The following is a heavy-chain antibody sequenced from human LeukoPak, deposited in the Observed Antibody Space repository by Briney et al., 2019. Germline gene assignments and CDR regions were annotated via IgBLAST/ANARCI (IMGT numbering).Heavy chain of an antibody. J-gene: IGHJ4*02. CDR1: GFTVSSYG. D-gene: IGHD3-22*01. Sequence: GGSLRLSCAASGFTVSSYGMHWVRQAPGKGLEWVALVRDDVISKYYADSVKGRCTISRDNSKSTLYIQMNSLRAEDTAVYYCARVINYYDSSGYFTVSPLAYWGQGTLVTVSS. V-gene: IGHV3-30*02. CDR2: VRDDVISK. CDR3: ARVINYYDSSGYFTVSPLAY.